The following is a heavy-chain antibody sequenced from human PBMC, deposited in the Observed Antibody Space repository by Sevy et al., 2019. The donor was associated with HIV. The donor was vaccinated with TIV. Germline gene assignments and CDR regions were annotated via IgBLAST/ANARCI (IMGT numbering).Heavy chain of an antibody. CDR3: AKEKYYYYYMDV. CDR2: ISGSADAT. CDR1: GFTFSNYA. Sequence: GGSLRLSCAASGFTFSNYAMSWVRQTPGKGLEWVSAISGSADATYYTDSVKGRFTISRDNSKNTVYLQMNSLRAEDTAVYYCAKEKYYYYYMDVWGKGTTVTVSS. J-gene: IGHJ6*03. V-gene: IGHV3-23*01.